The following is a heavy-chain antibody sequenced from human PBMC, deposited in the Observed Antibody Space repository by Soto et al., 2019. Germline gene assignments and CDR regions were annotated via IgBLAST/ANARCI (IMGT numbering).Heavy chain of an antibody. CDR1: GGSFSGYY. Sequence: SETLSLTCAVYGGSFSGYYWSWIRQPPGKGLEWIGEINHSGSTNYNPSLKSRVTISVDTSKNQFSLKLSSVTAADTAVYYCARRAYYYGMDVWGQGTTVTVSS. CDR2: INHSGST. J-gene: IGHJ6*02. CDR3: ARRAYYYGMDV. V-gene: IGHV4-34*01.